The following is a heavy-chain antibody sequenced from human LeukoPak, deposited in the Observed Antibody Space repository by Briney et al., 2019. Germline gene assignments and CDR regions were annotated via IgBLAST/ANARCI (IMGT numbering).Heavy chain of an antibody. D-gene: IGHD2-2*01. CDR1: GYTFIGYY. V-gene: IGHV1-2*02. CDR2: INPNSGGT. CDR3: YCSSTSGDY. Sequence: ASVKVSCKASGYTFIGYYMHWVRQAPGQGLEWMGWINPNSGGTNYAQKFQGRVTMTRDTSISTAYMELSRLRSDDTAVYYCYCSSTSGDYWGQGTLVTVSS. J-gene: IGHJ4*02.